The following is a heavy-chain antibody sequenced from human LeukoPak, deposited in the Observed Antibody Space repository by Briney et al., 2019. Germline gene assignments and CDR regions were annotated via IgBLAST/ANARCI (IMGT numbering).Heavy chain of an antibody. Sequence: GGSLRLSCEASGFTFSSYAMSWVRQAPGKGLEWVSGISTNGGSTSYADSVKGRLTISRDNPRNMLHMEMNSLRAEDTAVYYCAKTSGYYSDWGQGTLVTVSS. CDR3: AKTSGYYSD. J-gene: IGHJ4*02. CDR2: ISTNGGST. D-gene: IGHD3-22*01. CDR1: GFTFSSYA. V-gene: IGHV3-23*01.